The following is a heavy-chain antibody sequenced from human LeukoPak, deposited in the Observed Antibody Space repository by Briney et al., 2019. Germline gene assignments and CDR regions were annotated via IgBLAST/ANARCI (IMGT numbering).Heavy chain of an antibody. CDR2: IYTSGST. Sequence: SETLSLTCTVSGGSISSYYWSWIRQPAGKGLERIGRIYTSGSTNYNPSLKSRVTMSVDTSKNQFSLKLSSVTAADTAVYYRARDLVTMVRGMDWFDPWGQGALVTVSS. V-gene: IGHV4-4*07. J-gene: IGHJ5*02. D-gene: IGHD3-10*01. CDR3: ARDLVTMVRGMDWFDP. CDR1: GGSISSYY.